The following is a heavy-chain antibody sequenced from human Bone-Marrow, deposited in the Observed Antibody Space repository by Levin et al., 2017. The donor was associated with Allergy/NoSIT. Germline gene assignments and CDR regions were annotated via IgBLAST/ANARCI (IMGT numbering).Heavy chain of an antibody. CDR2: IIPILGVA. CDR3: ATSYGSGTYYKRVGAFDV. J-gene: IGHJ3*01. V-gene: IGHV1-69*04. D-gene: IGHD3-10*01. Sequence: VASVKVSCTASGGTFSNYGISWVRQAPGQGLEWMGRIIPILGVANYAQKVKGRVTITADKSTNTAYMELSSLRSEDTAVFYCATSYGSGTYYKRVGAFDVWGQGTMVTVSS. CDR1: GGTFSNYG.